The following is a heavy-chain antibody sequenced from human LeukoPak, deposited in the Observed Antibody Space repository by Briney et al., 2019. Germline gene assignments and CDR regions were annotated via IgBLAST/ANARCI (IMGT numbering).Heavy chain of an antibody. Sequence: SSETLSLTCTVSGGSITTHYWSWIRQAPGKALEWIGYISYSGNTYYNPFPKSRVTISRDMSKNQFSLKLTSVTAADTAVYYCARGGQDTNGYFIWFDTWGQGTLVTVSS. V-gene: IGHV4-59*11. CDR2: ISYSGNT. D-gene: IGHD2-8*01. J-gene: IGHJ5*02. CDR3: ARGGQDTNGYFIWFDT. CDR1: GGSITTHY.